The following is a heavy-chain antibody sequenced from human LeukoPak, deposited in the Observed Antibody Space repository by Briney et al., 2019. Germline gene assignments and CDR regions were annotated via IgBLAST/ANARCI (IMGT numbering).Heavy chain of an antibody. D-gene: IGHD2/OR15-2a*01. V-gene: IGHV3-30*02. CDR1: GFTFSSYG. J-gene: IGHJ4*02. Sequence: GGSLRLSCAASGFTFSSYGMHWVRQAPGKGLEWVAFIRYDGSNKYYADSVKGRFTISRDNSKNTLYLQMNSLRAEDTAVYYCAKGPPGNRGAPPHGGGQEPLVPVS. CDR3: AKGPPGNRGAPPHG. CDR2: IRYDGSNK.